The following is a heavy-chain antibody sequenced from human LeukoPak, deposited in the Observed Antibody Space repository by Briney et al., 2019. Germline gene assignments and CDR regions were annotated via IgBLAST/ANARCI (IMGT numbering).Heavy chain of an antibody. CDR2: LYHSGTT. D-gene: IGHD2-15*01. CDR1: GYSIAHGFF. Sequence: KPSETLSLTWTVSGYSIAHGFFGARIRQPPGGGLEWIGRLYHSGTTYYNTSLKSRISTSVDTSENQFSLKLRLVTAADTAVYYCARVEVPRDINDWYFDLWGRGTLVTVSS. J-gene: IGHJ2*01. V-gene: IGHV4-38-2*02. CDR3: ARVEVPRDINDWYFDL.